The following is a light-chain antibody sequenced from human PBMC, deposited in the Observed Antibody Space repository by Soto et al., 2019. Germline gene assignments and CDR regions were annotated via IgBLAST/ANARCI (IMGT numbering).Light chain of an antibody. CDR1: QGIRRD. J-gene: IGKJ1*01. V-gene: IGKV1-6*01. CDR3: LQDYSYPRT. Sequence: AIQMTQFPSSLSASVGDRVTISCRASQGIRRDIAWYQQRLGTVPKLLIFGASNLQSAVPSRFSGSGSGTDFTLTISSPQPEDFATYYCLQDYSYPRTFGQGTKVDI. CDR2: GAS.